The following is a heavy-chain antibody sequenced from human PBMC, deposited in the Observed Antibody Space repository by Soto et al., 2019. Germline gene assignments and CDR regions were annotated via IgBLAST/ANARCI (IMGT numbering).Heavy chain of an antibody. J-gene: IGHJ6*03. D-gene: IGHD2-2*03. CDR3: AREVVGDCSSTSCYGFGDYYYYMDV. CDR1: GYTFTSYG. CDR2: ISAYNGNT. V-gene: IGHV1-18*01. Sequence: ASVKVSCKASGYTFTSYGISWVRQAPGQGLEWMGWISAYNGNTNYAQKLQGRVTMTTDTSTSTAYMGLRSLRSDDTAVYYCAREVVGDCSSTSCYGFGDYYYYMDVWGKGTTVTVSS.